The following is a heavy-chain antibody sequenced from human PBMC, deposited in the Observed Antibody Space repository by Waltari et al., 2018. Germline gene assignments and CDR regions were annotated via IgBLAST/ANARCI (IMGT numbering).Heavy chain of an antibody. Sequence: QVHLVQSGAEVKRPGSSVKVSCKASGGTFSSYGISWVRQAPGQGLEWMGMIIHSLDIANYERRFQGRVTINADKSTSTAHMELSSLRSEDTAIYYCARTTRCCSTTRWPEASYYMDVWGKGTTVTVSS. J-gene: IGHJ6*03. D-gene: IGHD2-2*01. V-gene: IGHV1-69*04. CDR3: ARTTRCCSTTRWPEASYYMDV. CDR1: GGTFSSYG. CDR2: IIHSLDIA.